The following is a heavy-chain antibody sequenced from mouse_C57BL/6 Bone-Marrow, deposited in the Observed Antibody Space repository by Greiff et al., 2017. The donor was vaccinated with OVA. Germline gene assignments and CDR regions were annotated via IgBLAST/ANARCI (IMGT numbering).Heavy chain of an antibody. V-gene: IGHV1-53*01. J-gene: IGHJ2*01. CDR1: GYTFTSYW. Sequence: VKLQESGTELVKPGASVKLSCKASGYTFTSYWMHWVKQRPGQGLEWIGNINPSNGGTNYNEKFKSKATLTVDKSSSTAYMQLSSLTSEDSAVYYCARYWRQGYYFDYWGQGTTLTVSS. CDR2: INPSNGGT. CDR3: ARYWRQGYYFDY. D-gene: IGHD3-2*01.